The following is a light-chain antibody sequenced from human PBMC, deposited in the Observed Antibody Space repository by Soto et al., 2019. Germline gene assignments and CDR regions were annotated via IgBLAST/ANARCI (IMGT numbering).Light chain of an antibody. CDR2: DVT. CDR3: SSYTTSSSYV. V-gene: IGLV2-14*01. Sequence: QYVRTQPASVSGSPGESITISCTGTSSDVGGYIYVSWYQQHPGKAPKLMIYDVTSRPSGVSYRFSGSKSGNTASLTISGLQAEDEADYYCSSYTTSSSYVFGTGTKVTVL. J-gene: IGLJ1*01. CDR1: SSDVGGYIY.